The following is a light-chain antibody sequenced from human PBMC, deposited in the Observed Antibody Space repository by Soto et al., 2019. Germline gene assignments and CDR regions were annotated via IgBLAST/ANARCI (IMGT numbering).Light chain of an antibody. J-gene: IGKJ1*01. Sequence: DIQMTQSPSSLSASVGDRVTITCRASQSVSKYLNWYQQNPGKAPKLLIYGAISLHSGVPSRFSGSGSGTYFTLTISNLQPEEFASYYCQQSYSTPGTFGQGTKVEIK. CDR1: QSVSKY. V-gene: IGKV1-39*01. CDR3: QQSYSTPGT. CDR2: GAI.